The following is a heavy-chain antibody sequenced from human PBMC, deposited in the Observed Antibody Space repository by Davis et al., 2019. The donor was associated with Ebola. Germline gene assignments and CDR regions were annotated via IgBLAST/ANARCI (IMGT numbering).Heavy chain of an antibody. CDR3: SRQASWYGFDY. Sequence: MPSETLSLTCTVSGGSISSSSYYWGWIRQPPGKGLEWIGSIYYSGSAYYNPSLKSRVTISVDTSKNQFSLKLGSVTAADTAVYYCSRQASWYGFDYWGQGTLVTVSS. J-gene: IGHJ4*02. D-gene: IGHD6-13*01. CDR2: IYYSGSA. CDR1: GGSISSSSYY. V-gene: IGHV4-39*01.